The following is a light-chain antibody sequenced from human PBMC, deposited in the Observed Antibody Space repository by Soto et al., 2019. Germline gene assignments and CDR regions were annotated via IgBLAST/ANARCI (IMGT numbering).Light chain of an antibody. CDR2: GAS. V-gene: IGKV3-20*01. CDR3: QQDGSSPPWT. J-gene: IGKJ1*01. Sequence: EIVLTQSPGTLSLSPGERATLSCRASQSVSSTYLAWYQQKPGQAPRLLIYGASSRATGIPDRFSGSGSGTDFTLTISRLEPEDFAVYYCQQDGSSPPWTFGQGTKVEI. CDR1: QSVSSTY.